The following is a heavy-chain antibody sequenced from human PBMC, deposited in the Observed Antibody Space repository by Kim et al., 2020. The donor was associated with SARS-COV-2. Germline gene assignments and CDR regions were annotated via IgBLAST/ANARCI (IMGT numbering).Heavy chain of an antibody. CDR3: ARRPRLRNDSIRLYRMHDAFDI. CDR2: INHSGST. J-gene: IGHJ3*02. D-gene: IGHD3-22*01. V-gene: IGHV4-34*01. Sequence: SETLSLTCAVYGGSFSGYYWSWIRQPPGKGLEWIGEINHSGSTNYNPSLKSRVTISVDTSKNQFSLKLSSVTAADTAVYYCARRPRLRNDSIRLYRMHDAFDIWGQGTMVTVSS. CDR1: GGSFSGYY.